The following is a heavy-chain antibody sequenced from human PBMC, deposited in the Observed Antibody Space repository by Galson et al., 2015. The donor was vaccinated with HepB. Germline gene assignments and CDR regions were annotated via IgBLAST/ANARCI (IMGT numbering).Heavy chain of an antibody. Sequence: SLRLSCAASGFTFSSYGMHWVRQAPGKGLEWVAVIWYDGSNKYYADSVKGRFTISRDNSKNTLYLQMNSLRAEDTAVYYCARGGYDYGDYPLDYWGQGTLVTVSS. CDR2: IWYDGSNK. D-gene: IGHD4-17*01. V-gene: IGHV3-33*01. CDR1: GFTFSSYG. J-gene: IGHJ4*02. CDR3: ARGGYDYGDYPLDY.